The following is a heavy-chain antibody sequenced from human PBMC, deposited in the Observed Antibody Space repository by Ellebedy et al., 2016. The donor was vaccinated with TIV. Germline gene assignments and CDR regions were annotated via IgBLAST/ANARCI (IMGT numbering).Heavy chain of an antibody. Sequence: SQTLSLTXXISGDSVSSTSAAWNWIRQSPSRGLEWLGRTYYRSKWYTDYAVSVKSRISVNPDTSKNQFSLQLNSMTPEDTAVYYCAREQWLVRGDYYYGMDVWGQGTTVTVSS. CDR2: TYYRSKWYT. CDR1: GDSVSSTSAA. CDR3: AREQWLVRGDYYYGMDV. J-gene: IGHJ6*02. V-gene: IGHV6-1*01. D-gene: IGHD6-19*01.